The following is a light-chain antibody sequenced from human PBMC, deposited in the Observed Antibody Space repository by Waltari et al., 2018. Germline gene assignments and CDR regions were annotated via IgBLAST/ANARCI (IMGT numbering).Light chain of an antibody. Sequence: DIQMTQSPSSVSASVGDRVTITCWASQDISRYLVWYQQKPGKAPNLLIYGASNLQSGVPSRFSGSGSGTDFTLTFDTLQPEDFATYFCQQSNYFPLAFGGGTKVEIE. CDR2: GAS. CDR1: QDISRY. V-gene: IGKV1-12*01. CDR3: QQSNYFPLA. J-gene: IGKJ4*01.